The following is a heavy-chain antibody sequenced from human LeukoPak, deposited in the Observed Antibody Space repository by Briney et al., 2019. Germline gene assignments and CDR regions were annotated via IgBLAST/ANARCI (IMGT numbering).Heavy chain of an antibody. D-gene: IGHD1-7*01. Sequence: ASVKVSCKASGYTFTSYGISWVRQAPGQGLEWMGWISAYNGNTNYAQKFQGRVTITADKSTSTAYMELSSLRSEDTAVYYCARDQKHWNYFSRSNYYYYGMDVWGQGTTVTVSS. CDR2: ISAYNGNT. J-gene: IGHJ6*02. V-gene: IGHV1-18*01. CDR3: ARDQKHWNYFSRSNYYYYGMDV. CDR1: GYTFTSYG.